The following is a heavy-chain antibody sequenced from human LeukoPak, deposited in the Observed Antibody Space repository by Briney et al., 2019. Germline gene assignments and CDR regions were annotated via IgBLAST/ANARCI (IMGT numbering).Heavy chain of an antibody. CDR3: AREMATTFDY. CDR2: ISSSSSYI. D-gene: IGHD5-24*01. Sequence: GGSLRLSCAASGFTFSGYSMNWVRQAPGKGLEWVSSISSSSSYIYYADSVKGRFTISRDNAKNSLYLQMNSLRAEDTAVYYCAREMATTFDYWGQGTLVTVSS. V-gene: IGHV3-21*01. J-gene: IGHJ4*02. CDR1: GFTFSGYS.